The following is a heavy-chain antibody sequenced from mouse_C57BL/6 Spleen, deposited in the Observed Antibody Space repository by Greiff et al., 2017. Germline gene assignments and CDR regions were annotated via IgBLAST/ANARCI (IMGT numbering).Heavy chain of an antibody. CDR3: ARGSTAQATDFDY. CDR2: INPGSGGT. J-gene: IGHJ2*01. D-gene: IGHD3-2*02. V-gene: IGHV1-54*01. CDR1: GYAFTNYL. Sequence: VKLMESGAELVRPGTSVKVSCKASGYAFTNYLIEWVKQRPGQGLEWIGVINPGSGGTNYNEKFKGKATLTADKSSSTAYMQLSSLTSEDSAVYFCARGSTAQATDFDYWGQGTTLTVSS.